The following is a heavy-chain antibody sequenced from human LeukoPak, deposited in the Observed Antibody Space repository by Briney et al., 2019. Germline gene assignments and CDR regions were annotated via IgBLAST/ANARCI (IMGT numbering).Heavy chain of an antibody. D-gene: IGHD2-2*01. Sequence: GGSLRLSCAASGFTFSSYGMHWVRQAPGKGLEWVAFIRYDGSNKYYADSVKGRFTISRDNSKNTLYLQMNSLRAEDTAVYYCARRYCSSTSCYWIDYWGQGTLVTVSS. J-gene: IGHJ4*02. CDR1: GFTFSSYG. CDR2: IRYDGSNK. V-gene: IGHV3-30*02. CDR3: ARRYCSSTSCYWIDY.